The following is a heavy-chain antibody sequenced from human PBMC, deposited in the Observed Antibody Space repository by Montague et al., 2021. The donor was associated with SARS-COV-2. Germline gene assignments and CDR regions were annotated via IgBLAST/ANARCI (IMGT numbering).Heavy chain of an antibody. CDR2: IWYDGSNK. J-gene: IGHJ6*02. V-gene: IGHV3-33*01. Sequence: SLRLSCAASGFTFSSYGMHWVRQAPGKRLEWVAVIWYDGSNKYYADSVKGRFTISRDNSKNTLYLQMNSLRAEDTAVYYCARDWWNGDWLFGLYYYYGMDVWGQGTTVTASS. D-gene: IGHD3-9*01. CDR3: ARDWWNGDWLFGLYYYYGMDV. CDR1: GFTFSSYG.